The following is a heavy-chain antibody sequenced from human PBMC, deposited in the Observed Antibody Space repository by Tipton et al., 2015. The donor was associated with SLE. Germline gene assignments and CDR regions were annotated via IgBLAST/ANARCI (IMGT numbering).Heavy chain of an antibody. CDR2: GYYSGSP. V-gene: IGHV4-39*07. Sequence: TLSLTCTVSGGSISSSSYYWGWIRQPPGKGGELIGNGYYSGSPYFNPSLKSRVTISVDTSKNQFSLKLSSVTAADTAVYYCARDPSWELLPAFDIWGQGTMVTVSS. D-gene: IGHD1-26*01. CDR1: GGSISSSSYY. J-gene: IGHJ3*02. CDR3: ARDPSWELLPAFDI.